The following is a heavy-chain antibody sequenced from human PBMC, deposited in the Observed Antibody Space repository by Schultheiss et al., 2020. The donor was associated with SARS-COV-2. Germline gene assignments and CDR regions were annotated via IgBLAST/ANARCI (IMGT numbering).Heavy chain of an antibody. D-gene: IGHD2-15*01. CDR1: GYTFTSYG. J-gene: IGHJ5*02. Sequence: ASVKVSCKASGYTFTSYGISWVRQAPGQGLEWMGWISAYHGNTNYAQKLQGRVTMTRNTSISTAYMELSSLRSEDTAVYYCARGMFRLYCSGGSCYQNWFDPWGQGTLVTVSS. V-gene: IGHV1-18*01. CDR3: ARGMFRLYCSGGSCYQNWFDP. CDR2: ISAYHGNT.